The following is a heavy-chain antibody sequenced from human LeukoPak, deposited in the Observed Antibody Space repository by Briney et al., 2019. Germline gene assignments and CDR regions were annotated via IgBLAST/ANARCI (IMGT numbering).Heavy chain of an antibody. CDR2: IYYSGST. D-gene: IGHD4-17*01. CDR1: GGSISSSSYY. V-gene: IGHV4-39*07. CDR3: ARGENDYGDYDDAFDI. J-gene: IGHJ3*02. Sequence: SETLSLTCTVSGGSISSSSYYWGWLRQPPGKGLEWIGRIYYSGSTYYNPSLKSRVTISVDTSKNQFSLKLSSVTATDTAVYYCARGENDYGDYDDAFDIWGQGTMVTVSS.